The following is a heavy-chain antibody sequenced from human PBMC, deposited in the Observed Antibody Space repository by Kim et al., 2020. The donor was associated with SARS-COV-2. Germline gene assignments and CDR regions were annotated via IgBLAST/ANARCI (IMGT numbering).Heavy chain of an antibody. CDR2: INPNSGGT. Sequence: ASVKVSCKASGYTFTGYYMHWVRQAPGQGLEWMGWINPNSGGTNYAQKFQGRVTMTRDTSISTAYMELSRLRSDDTAVYYWACRGGTTGHYYSGTDGWGQGTTVTVSS. CDR1: GYTFTGYY. CDR3: ACRGGTTGHYYSGTDG. J-gene: IGHJ6*02. V-gene: IGHV1-2*02.